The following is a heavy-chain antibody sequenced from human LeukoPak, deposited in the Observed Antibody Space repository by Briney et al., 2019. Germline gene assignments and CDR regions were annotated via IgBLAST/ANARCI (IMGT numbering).Heavy chain of an antibody. CDR3: ARYGSGSQFDY. D-gene: IGHD3-10*01. J-gene: IGHJ4*02. V-gene: IGHV4-59*08. Sequence: PSETLSLTCSVSGGSISNYYWSWIRQPPGKGLEWIGCIHYTGSTNYNPSLKSRVTISVDTSKNQFSLKLNSVTAADTAVYCCARYGSGSQFDYWGQGTLVTVSS. CDR2: IHYTGST. CDR1: GGSISNYY.